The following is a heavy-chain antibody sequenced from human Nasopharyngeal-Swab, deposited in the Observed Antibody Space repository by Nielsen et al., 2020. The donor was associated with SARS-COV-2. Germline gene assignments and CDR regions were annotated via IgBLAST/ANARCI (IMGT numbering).Heavy chain of an antibody. J-gene: IGHJ6*02. V-gene: IGHV3-48*04. Sequence: GGSLRLSCAASGFTFSSYSMNWARQAPGKGLEWVSYISSSSSTIYYADSVKGRFTISRDNAKNSLYLQMNSLRAEDTAVYYCAREARGVVAYYYYYGMDVWGQGTTVTVSS. CDR2: ISSSSSTI. CDR3: AREARGVVAYYYYYGMDV. D-gene: IGHD2-15*01. CDR1: GFTFSSYS.